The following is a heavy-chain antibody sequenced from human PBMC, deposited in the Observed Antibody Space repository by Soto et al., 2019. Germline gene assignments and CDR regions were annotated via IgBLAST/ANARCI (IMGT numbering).Heavy chain of an antibody. J-gene: IGHJ4*02. CDR1: GGSLNNYY. V-gene: IGHV4-4*07. CDR3: ARSPLTHSYAQFDS. CDR2: VYTVGST. Sequence: SETLSLTCTVSGGSLNNYYWSWIRQPAGKGLEWIGRVYTVGSTNYNPSLKSRVTMSIDTSKNQFSLRLTSVTAADTAVYYCARSPLTHSYAQFDSWGQGSLVTISS. D-gene: IGHD3-16*01.